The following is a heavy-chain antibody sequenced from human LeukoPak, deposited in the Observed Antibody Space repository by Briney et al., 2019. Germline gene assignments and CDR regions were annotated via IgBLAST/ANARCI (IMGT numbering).Heavy chain of an antibody. CDR1: GYTFTSNG. CDR3: ARDRDYSPDY. D-gene: IGHD2-21*01. CDR2: ISTNSGKT. J-gene: IGHJ4*02. Sequence: GASVKVPCKASGYTFTSNGMSWVRQAPGQGLEWMGWISTNSGKTDYAQKFQGRVTLTTDTSTSTTYMELRSLGSDDTAIYYCARDRDYSPDYWGQGTLVSVSS. V-gene: IGHV1-18*01.